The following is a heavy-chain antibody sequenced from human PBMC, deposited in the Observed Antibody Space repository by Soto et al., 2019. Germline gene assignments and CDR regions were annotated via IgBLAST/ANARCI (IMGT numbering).Heavy chain of an antibody. J-gene: IGHJ4*02. CDR3: ANTPDV. Sequence: QLQLQESGPGLVKPSETLALTCTVSGGSISSRSYYWGWIRQPPGKGLEWIGSMYYSSGSIYYNPSLKSRVTISVDTSKNQFSLKLNSVTAADTAVYYCANTPDVWGQGILVTVSS. V-gene: IGHV4-39*01. CDR2: MYYSSGSI. CDR1: GGSISSRSYY.